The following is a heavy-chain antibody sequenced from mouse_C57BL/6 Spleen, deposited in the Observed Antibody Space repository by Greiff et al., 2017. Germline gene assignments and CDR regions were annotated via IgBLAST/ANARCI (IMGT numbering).Heavy chain of an antibody. Sequence: EVQVVESGGGLVKPGGSLKLSCAASGFTFSSYTMSWVRQTPEKRLEWVATISGGGGNTYYPDSVKGRFTISRDNAKNTLYLQMSSLRSEDTALYYCARHSTGTGGFDYWGQGTTLTVSS. J-gene: IGHJ2*01. CDR2: ISGGGGNT. CDR1: GFTFSSYT. D-gene: IGHD4-1*01. V-gene: IGHV5-9*01. CDR3: ARHSTGTGGFDY.